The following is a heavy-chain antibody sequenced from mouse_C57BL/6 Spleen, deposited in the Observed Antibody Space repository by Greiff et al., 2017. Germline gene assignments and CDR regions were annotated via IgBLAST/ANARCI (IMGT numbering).Heavy chain of an antibody. CDR1: GYTFTDYN. V-gene: IGHV1-18*01. CDR2: INPNNGGT. D-gene: IGHD2-3*01. Sequence: VQLQQSGPELVKPGASVKISCKASGYTFTDYNMDWVKQSPGKSLEWIGDINPNNGGTIYNQKFKGKATLTVDKSSSTAYMELRSLTSEDTAVYYCARYERIEAYFDYWGQGTTLTVSS. CDR3: ARYERIEAYFDY. J-gene: IGHJ2*01.